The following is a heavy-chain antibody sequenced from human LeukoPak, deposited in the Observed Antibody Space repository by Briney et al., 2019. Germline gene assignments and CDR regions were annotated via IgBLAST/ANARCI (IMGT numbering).Heavy chain of an antibody. V-gene: IGHV3-64*01. CDR2: ISGSGVDT. CDR3: ARDSSLGMD. Sequence: GGSLRLSCAASGFTFSTYAMYWVRQAPGKGLEYVSAISGSGVDTYYANSVKGRFTISRDNSKNTLYLQLGSLRAEDMAVYYCARDSSLGMDWGQGTLVTVSA. CDR1: GFTFSTYA. J-gene: IGHJ4*02. D-gene: IGHD1-26*01.